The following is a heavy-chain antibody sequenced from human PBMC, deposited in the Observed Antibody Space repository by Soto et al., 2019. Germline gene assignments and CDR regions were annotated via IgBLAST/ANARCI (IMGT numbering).Heavy chain of an antibody. CDR1: GFTFSSYG. CDR3: ATPPHYGDVD. Sequence: GGSLRLSCAGSGFTFSSYGLSWVRQAPGKGLEWVSVISGSGVNTYYAGSVKGRFTISTDNSRNTLFLQMNSLRTEDTAVYYCATPPHYGDVDWGQGTLVTVSS. D-gene: IGHD4-17*01. J-gene: IGHJ4*02. CDR2: ISGSGVNT. V-gene: IGHV3-23*01.